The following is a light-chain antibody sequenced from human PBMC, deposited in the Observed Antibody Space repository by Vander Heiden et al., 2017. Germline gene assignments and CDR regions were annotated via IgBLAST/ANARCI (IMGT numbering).Light chain of an antibody. V-gene: IGLV1-44*01. CDR1: SSTLGSNT. J-gene: IGLJ3*02. Sequence: SVLPQPPSASGAPGPRVTIPCSGSSSTLGSNTVNWYQQFTGTAPKLLISTNNQRPSGVPDRFSGSKSGTSASLAISGLQSEDEADYYCAAWDDSLNGRVFGGGTKLTVL. CDR2: TNN. CDR3: AAWDDSLNGRV.